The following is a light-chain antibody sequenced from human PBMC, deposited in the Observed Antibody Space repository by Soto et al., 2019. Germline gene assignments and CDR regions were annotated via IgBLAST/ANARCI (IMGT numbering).Light chain of an antibody. CDR3: NQYGDQSCT. V-gene: IGKV3-20*01. Sequence: EIVLTQSPGTLSLSPGERATLSCRASQSVSSKYLDWYQQQKPGQAPRLLIYGASNRATGVPDTFSGSGSGTDLSLPSSILEPEDLVVYCCNQYGDQSCTVGQGTRVEI. J-gene: IGKJ1*01. CDR1: QSVSSKY. CDR2: GAS.